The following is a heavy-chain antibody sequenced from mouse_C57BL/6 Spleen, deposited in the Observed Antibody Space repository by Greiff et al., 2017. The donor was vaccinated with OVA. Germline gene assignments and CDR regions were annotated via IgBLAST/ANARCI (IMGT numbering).Heavy chain of an antibody. CDR3: ARRGSSPYYAMDY. Sequence: EVQLQQSGAALVKPGASVKLSCTASGFHIKDYYMHWVKQRTEQGLEWIGRIDPEDGDTKYAPEFQGKATITADTSTNTAYLQRSSLTSEDTAVYYCARRGSSPYYAMDYWGQGTSVTVAS. J-gene: IGHJ4*01. CDR1: GFHIKDYY. CDR2: IDPEDGDT. D-gene: IGHD1-1*01. V-gene: IGHV14-2*01.